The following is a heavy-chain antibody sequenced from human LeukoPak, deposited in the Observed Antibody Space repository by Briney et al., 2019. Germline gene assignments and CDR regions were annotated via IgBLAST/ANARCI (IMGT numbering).Heavy chain of an antibody. V-gene: IGHV3-23*01. CDR3: ARAPPYHSSSWYGAFDI. Sequence: GGSLRLSCAASGFTFSSYGMSWVRQAPGKGLEWVSAISGSGGSTYYADSVKGRFTISRDNSKNTLYLQMNNLRAEDTAVYYCARAPPYHSSSWYGAFDIWGQGTMVTVSS. J-gene: IGHJ3*02. CDR1: GFTFSSYG. D-gene: IGHD6-13*01. CDR2: ISGSGGST.